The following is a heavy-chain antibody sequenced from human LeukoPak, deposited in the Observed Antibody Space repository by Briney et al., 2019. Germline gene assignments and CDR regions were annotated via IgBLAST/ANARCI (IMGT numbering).Heavy chain of an antibody. Sequence: GGSLRLSCEASGFSFSNAWMNWVRQAPGQGLEWVGRILSKTSGGTTDYATPVKGRFTISRDDSKNMLYLHMNSLQIEDTAVYYCADYYASGSYPPWGQGTLVTVSS. CDR1: GFSFSNAW. V-gene: IGHV3-15*07. CDR3: ADYYASGSYPP. CDR2: ILSKTSGGTT. J-gene: IGHJ5*02. D-gene: IGHD3-10*01.